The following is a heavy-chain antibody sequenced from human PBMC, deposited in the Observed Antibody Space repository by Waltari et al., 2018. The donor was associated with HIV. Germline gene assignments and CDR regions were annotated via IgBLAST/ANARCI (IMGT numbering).Heavy chain of an antibody. CDR1: GGSMNTSDYY. CDR2: IHYNWRT. CDR3: AGDSGLFMYDSRRAVLNWFDP. D-gene: IGHD3-9*01. Sequence: QFKLQESGPRLRKPSETLSLTCTISGGSMNTSDYYWGWVRQPPGKGLEWIGNIHYNWRTFYHPSLQSLVTVSLDKSDNQFFLNFISVSAATTAVYYCAGDSGLFMYDSRRAVLNWFDPGGQGLLFTVSS. J-gene: IGHJ5*02. V-gene: IGHV4-39*07.